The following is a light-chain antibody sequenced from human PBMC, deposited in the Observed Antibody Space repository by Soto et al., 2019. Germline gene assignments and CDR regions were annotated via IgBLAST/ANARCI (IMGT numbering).Light chain of an antibody. V-gene: IGKV3-20*01. CDR1: QSVRSNY. CDR2: DAS. J-gene: IGKJ1*01. Sequence: EIVLTQSPVTLSLSPGERATLSCRASQSVRSNYLAWYQQKPGQAPRLLIYDASSRATGIPDRFSGSGSGTDCTLTISRLEPEDFAVYYYQQYGSSPLRTFGQGTKVEIK. CDR3: QQYGSSPLRT.